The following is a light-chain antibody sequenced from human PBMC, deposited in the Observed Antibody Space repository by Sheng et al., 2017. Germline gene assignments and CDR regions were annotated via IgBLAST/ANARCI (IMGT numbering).Light chain of an antibody. J-gene: IGLJ3*02. CDR2: DVN. Sequence: QSALTQPRSVSGSPGQSVTISCTGTSSDVGTYNYVSWYQQHPGKAPKLMIYDVNKRPSGVPDRFSGSKSGNTASLTISGLQTEDEADYYCCSYAGTYTHWVFGGGTRLTVL. V-gene: IGLV2-11*01. CDR3: CSYAGTYTHWV. CDR1: SSDVGTYNY.